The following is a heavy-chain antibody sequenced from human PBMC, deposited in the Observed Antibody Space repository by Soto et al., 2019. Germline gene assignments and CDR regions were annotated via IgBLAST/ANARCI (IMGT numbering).Heavy chain of an antibody. D-gene: IGHD3-9*01. CDR3: ARAPRYYDILTGIRFGDNWFDP. Sequence: ASVKVSCKASGYTFTGYYMHWVRQAPGQGLEWMGWINPNSGGTNYAQKFQGRVTMTRDTSISTAYMELSRLRSDDTAVYYCARAPRYYDILTGIRFGDNWFDPWGQGRVFAVSS. V-gene: IGHV1-2*02. J-gene: IGHJ5*02. CDR1: GYTFTGYY. CDR2: INPNSGGT.